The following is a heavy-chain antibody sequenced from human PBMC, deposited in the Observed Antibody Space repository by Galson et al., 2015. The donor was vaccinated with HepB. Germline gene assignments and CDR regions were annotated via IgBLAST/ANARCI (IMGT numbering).Heavy chain of an antibody. CDR3: ARVPEVYYYDSSGYLRGWYFDL. CDR1: GYTFTSYG. V-gene: IGHV1-18*04. J-gene: IGHJ2*01. CDR2: ISAYNGNT. Sequence: SVKVSCKASGYTFTSYGISWVRQAPGQGLEWMGWISAYNGNTNYAQKLQGRVTMTTDTSTSTAYMELRSLRSEDTAVYYCARVPEVYYYDSSGYLRGWYFDLWGRGTLVTVSS. D-gene: IGHD3-22*01.